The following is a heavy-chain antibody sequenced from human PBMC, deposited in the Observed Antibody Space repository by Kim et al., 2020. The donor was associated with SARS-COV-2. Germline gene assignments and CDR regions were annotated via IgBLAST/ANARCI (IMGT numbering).Heavy chain of an antibody. D-gene: IGHD3-16*01. CDR2: ISSSSSYI. CDR3: ARDTSMITFGLSPPPWFDP. CDR1: GFTFSSYS. V-gene: IGHV3-21*01. Sequence: GGSLRLSCAASGFTFSSYSMNWVRQAPGKGLEWVSSISSSSSYIYYADSVKGRFTISRDNAKNSLYLQMNSLRAEDTAVYYCARDTSMITFGLSPPPWFDPWGQGTLVTVSS. J-gene: IGHJ5*02.